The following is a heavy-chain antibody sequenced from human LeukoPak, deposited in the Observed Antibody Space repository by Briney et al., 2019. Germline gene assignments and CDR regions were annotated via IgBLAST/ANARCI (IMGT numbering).Heavy chain of an antibody. CDR2: ISNSGSAK. CDR1: RFSFSNHS. V-gene: IGHV3-48*01. Sequence: GGSLRLSCAASRFSFSNHSMNWVRQAPGKGLEWVSYISNSGSAKYYAASVKGRSTISRDNGKNSLYLQMNSLRAEDTAVYYCARMSGSRLPGNWGQGTLVTVSS. J-gene: IGHJ4*02. D-gene: IGHD3-3*01. CDR3: ARMSGSRLPGN.